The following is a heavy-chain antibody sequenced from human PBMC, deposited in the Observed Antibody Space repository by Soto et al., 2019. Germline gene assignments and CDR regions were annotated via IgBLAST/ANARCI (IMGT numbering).Heavy chain of an antibody. CDR3: ARQVGYDFWSGYLRNDY. J-gene: IGHJ4*02. CDR1: GYTFTSYG. CDR2: ISAYNGNT. D-gene: IGHD3-3*01. Sequence: QVQLVQSGAEVKKPGASVKVSCKASGYTFTSYGISWVRQAPGQGLEWMGWISAYNGNTNYAQKLQGRVTMTTDTPTRTAYMELRSLRSDDTAVYYCARQVGYDFWSGYLRNDYWGQGTLVTVSS. V-gene: IGHV1-18*01.